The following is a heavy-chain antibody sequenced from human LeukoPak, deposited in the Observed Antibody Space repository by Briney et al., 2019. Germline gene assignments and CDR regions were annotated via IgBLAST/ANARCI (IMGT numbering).Heavy chain of an antibody. CDR1: GFTFSSYA. J-gene: IGHJ4*02. D-gene: IGHD5-18*01. Sequence: GGSLRLSCAASGFTFSSYAMSWVRQAPGKGLEWVSAISGSGGSTYYADSVKGRFTISRDNSKNTLYLQMNSLRAGDTAVYYCAKEDSGYSYGTEGYWGQGNLVTVSS. CDR2: ISGSGGST. CDR3: AKEDSGYSYGTEGY. V-gene: IGHV3-23*01.